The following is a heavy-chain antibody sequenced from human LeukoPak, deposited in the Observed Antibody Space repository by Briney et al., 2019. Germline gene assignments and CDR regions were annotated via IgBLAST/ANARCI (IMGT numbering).Heavy chain of an antibody. CDR2: FDPEDGET. D-gene: IGHD6-19*01. CDR1: GYTLTELS. V-gene: IGHV1-24*01. J-gene: IGHJ4*02. Sequence: ASVKVSCKVSGYTLTELSMHWVRQAPGKGLEWMGGFDPEDGETIYAQKFQDRVTMTEDTSTDTAYMELSSLRSEDTAVYYCATPNPSSGWAINYFDYWGQGTLVTVSS. CDR3: ATPNPSSGWAINYFDY.